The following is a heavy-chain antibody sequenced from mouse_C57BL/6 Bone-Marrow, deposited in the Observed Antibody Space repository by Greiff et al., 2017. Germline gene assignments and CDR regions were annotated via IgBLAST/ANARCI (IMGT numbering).Heavy chain of an antibody. V-gene: IGHV1-54*01. CDR2: INPGSGGT. J-gene: IGHJ3*01. CDR3: ARRGFRY. CDR1: GYAFTNYL. Sequence: QVQLQQSGAELVRPGTSVKVSCKASGYAFTNYLIEWVKQRPGPGLEWIGVINPGSGGTNYNEKFKGKATLPADKSSSTAYMQLSSLTSEYSAVYFCARRGFRYWGQGTLVTVSA.